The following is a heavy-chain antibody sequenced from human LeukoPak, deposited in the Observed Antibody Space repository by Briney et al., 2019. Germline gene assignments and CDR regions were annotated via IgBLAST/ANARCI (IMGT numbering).Heavy chain of an antibody. CDR3: ARGDIVVVPAQNWFDP. CDR2: INPNSGGT. Sequence: ASVKVSCKASGYTFTGYYMHRVRQAPGQGLEWMGWINPNSGGTNYAQKFQGRVTMTRDTSISTAYMELSRLRSDDTAVYYCARGDIVVVPAQNWFDPWGQGTLVTVSS. CDR1: GYTFTGYY. D-gene: IGHD2-2*01. J-gene: IGHJ5*02. V-gene: IGHV1-2*02.